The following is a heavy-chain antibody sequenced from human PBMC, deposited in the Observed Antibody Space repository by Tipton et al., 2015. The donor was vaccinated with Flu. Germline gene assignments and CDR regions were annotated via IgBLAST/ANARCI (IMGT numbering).Heavy chain of an antibody. D-gene: IGHD6-19*01. CDR3: ARAGSGWCLFIN. CDR1: GGSMSSYY. J-gene: IGHJ4*02. V-gene: IGHV4-39*07. CDR2: IYYSEST. Sequence: TLSLTCTVSGGSMSSYYWGWIRQPPGKGLEWIGSIYYSESTYYNPSLKSRVTISVDTSKNQFSLKLSSVTAADTAVYYCARAGSGWCLFINWGQGTLVTVSS.